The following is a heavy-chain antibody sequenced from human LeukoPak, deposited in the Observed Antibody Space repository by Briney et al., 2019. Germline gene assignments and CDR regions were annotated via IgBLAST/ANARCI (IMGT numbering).Heavy chain of an antibody. CDR3: ASLDYKRLDAFDI. Sequence: GGSLRLSCAASGFTFSDYYMSWIRQAPGKGLEWISYISHRVSDVQYADSVKGRFTISRDNSKNTLYLQMNSLRAEDTAVYYCASLDYKRLDAFDIWGQGTMVTVSS. CDR1: GFTFSDYY. J-gene: IGHJ3*02. CDR2: ISHRVSDV. V-gene: IGHV3-11*01. D-gene: IGHD3/OR15-3a*01.